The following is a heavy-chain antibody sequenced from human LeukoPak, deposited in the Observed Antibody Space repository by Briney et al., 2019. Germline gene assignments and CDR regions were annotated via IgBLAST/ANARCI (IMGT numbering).Heavy chain of an antibody. Sequence: GGSLRLSCAASGFTFSDYYMSWVRQAPGKGLEWVSAISTSGGSTYYADSVKGWFTISRDNSKNTLYLQMNSLRAEDTAVYYCAKDRLGYSYGGQLGYWGQGTLVTVSS. CDR2: ISTSGGST. D-gene: IGHD5-18*01. CDR1: GFTFSDYY. CDR3: AKDRLGYSYGGQLGY. J-gene: IGHJ4*02. V-gene: IGHV3-23*01.